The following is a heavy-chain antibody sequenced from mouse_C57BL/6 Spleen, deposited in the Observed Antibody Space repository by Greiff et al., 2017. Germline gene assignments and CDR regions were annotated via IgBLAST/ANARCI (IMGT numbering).Heavy chain of an antibody. V-gene: IGHV5-16*01. CDR1: GFTFSDYY. CDR3: ARDGYDDGFAY. Sequence: EVKLMESEGGLVQPGSSMKLSCTASGFTFSDYYMAWVRQVPEKGIEWVANINYDGSSTYYLDSLKSRFIISRDNAKNILYLQMSSLKSEDTATYYCARDGYDDGFAYWGQGTLVTVSA. D-gene: IGHD2-2*01. J-gene: IGHJ3*01. CDR2: INYDGSST.